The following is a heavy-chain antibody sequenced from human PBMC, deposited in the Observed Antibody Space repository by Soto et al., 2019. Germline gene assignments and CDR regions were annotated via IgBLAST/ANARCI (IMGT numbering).Heavy chain of an antibody. V-gene: IGHV4-39*01. CDR3: AFSYCGGDCYSMWYAFDI. D-gene: IGHD2-21*02. J-gene: IGHJ3*02. CDR2: ISYSGST. CDR1: GGSISSSSYY. Sequence: QLQLQESGPGLVKPSETLSLTCTVSGGSISSSSYYWGWIRQPPGKGLEWIGSISYSGSTYYNPSLKSRVTISVDTSKNQFSLKLSSVTAADTAVYYCAFSYCGGDCYSMWYAFDIWGQGTMVTVSS.